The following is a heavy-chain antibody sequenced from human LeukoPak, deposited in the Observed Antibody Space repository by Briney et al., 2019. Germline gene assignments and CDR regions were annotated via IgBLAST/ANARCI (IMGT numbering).Heavy chain of an antibody. CDR2: ISAASNAI. CDR1: GFTSSSNA. V-gene: IGHV3-23*01. Sequence: QPGRSLRLSCAASGFTSSSNAMSWVRQAPGKGLEWVSSISAASNAIYYADSVKGRFTISRDNSKNTLYLQMNSLRAEDTAVYYCARYLAVAGGESPLFDYWGQGTLVTVSS. D-gene: IGHD6-19*01. J-gene: IGHJ4*02. CDR3: ARYLAVAGGESPLFDY.